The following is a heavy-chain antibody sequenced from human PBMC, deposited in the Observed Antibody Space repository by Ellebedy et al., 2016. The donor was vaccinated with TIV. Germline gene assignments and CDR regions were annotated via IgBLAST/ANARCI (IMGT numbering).Heavy chain of an antibody. V-gene: IGHV4-39*07. CDR2: INHSGST. CDR3: ARFYGSGSSPDYYYGMDV. CDR1: GGSISSSSYY. Sequence: MPSETLSLTCTVPGGSISSSSYYWGWIRQPPGKGLEWIGEINHSGSTNYNPSLKSRVTISVDTSKNQFSLKLSSVTAADTAVYYCARFYGSGSSPDYYYGMDVWGQGTTVTVSS. D-gene: IGHD3-10*01. J-gene: IGHJ6*02.